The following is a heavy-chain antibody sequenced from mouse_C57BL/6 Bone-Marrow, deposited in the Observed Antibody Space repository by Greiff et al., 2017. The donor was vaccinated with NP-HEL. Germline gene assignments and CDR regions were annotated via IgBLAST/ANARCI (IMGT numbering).Heavy chain of an antibody. J-gene: IGHJ1*03. D-gene: IGHD1-1*01. V-gene: IGHV1-18*01. CDR1: GYTFTDYN. Sequence: EVQLQQSGPELVKPGASVKIPCKASGYTFTDYNMDWVKQSHGKSLEWIGDINPNNGGTIYNQKFKGKATLTVDKSSSTAYMELRSLTSEDTAVYYCARKFGYYYGSSYRYFDVWGTGTTVTVSS. CDR2: INPNNGGT. CDR3: ARKFGYYYGSSYRYFDV.